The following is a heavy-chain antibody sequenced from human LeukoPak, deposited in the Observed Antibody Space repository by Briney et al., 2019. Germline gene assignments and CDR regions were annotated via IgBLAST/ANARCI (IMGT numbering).Heavy chain of an antibody. CDR3: ARDGRQQLVPFDY. CDR1: GFTFSSYS. Sequence: GGSLRFSCAASGFTFSSYSMNWVRQAPGNGLEWVSSISSSSSYIYYADSVKGRFTISRDNAKNSLYLQMNSLRAEDTAVYYCARDGRQQLVPFDYWGQGTLVTVSS. V-gene: IGHV3-21*01. D-gene: IGHD6-13*01. CDR2: ISSSSSYI. J-gene: IGHJ4*02.